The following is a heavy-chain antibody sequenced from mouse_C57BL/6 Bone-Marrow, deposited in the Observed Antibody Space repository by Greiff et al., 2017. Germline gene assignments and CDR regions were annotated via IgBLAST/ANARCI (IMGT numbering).Heavy chain of an antibody. CDR2: INPNNGGT. J-gene: IGHJ4*01. CDR3: ARGAYYDIGDAMDY. CDR1: GYTFTDYY. Sequence: VQLQQSGPELVKPGASVKISCKASGYTFTDYYMNWVKQSHGKSLEWIGDINPNNGGTSYNQKFKGKATLTVDKSSSTAYMELRSLTSEDSAVYYCARGAYYDIGDAMDYWGQGTSVTVSS. D-gene: IGHD2-4*01. V-gene: IGHV1-26*01.